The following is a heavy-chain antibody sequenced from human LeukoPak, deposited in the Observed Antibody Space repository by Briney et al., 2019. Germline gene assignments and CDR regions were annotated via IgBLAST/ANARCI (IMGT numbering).Heavy chain of an antibody. CDR1: GFTFRSYA. CDR2: IRGSGSRT. V-gene: IGHV3-23*01. CDR3: AKALSHCSGGSCYAAFDY. Sequence: PRGSLRLSCAASGFTFRSYAMSWVRQAPGEGLGWVSAIRGSGSRTYYTESVKGRFTISRDNSKNTRYVQMNSLRAEDTAEYYCAKALSHCSGGSCYAAFDYWGQGTLVTVSS. J-gene: IGHJ4*02. D-gene: IGHD2-15*01.